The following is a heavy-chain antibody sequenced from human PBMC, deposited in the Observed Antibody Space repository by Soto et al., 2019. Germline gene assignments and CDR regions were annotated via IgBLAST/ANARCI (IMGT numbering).Heavy chain of an antibody. Sequence: QVQLVQSGAEVKKPGSSVKVSCKASGGTFSSYAISWVRQAPGQGLEWMGGIIPIFGTANYAQKFQGRVTITADESTSTAYMELSSLRSEDTAVYYCAVEVGYYYDSSGYLPGWFDPWGQGTLVTVSS. CDR2: IIPIFGTA. CDR1: GGTFSSYA. V-gene: IGHV1-69*01. CDR3: AVEVGYYYDSSGYLPGWFDP. D-gene: IGHD3-22*01. J-gene: IGHJ5*02.